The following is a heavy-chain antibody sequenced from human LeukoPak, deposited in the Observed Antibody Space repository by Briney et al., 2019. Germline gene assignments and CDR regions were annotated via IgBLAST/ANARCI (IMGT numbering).Heavy chain of an antibody. J-gene: IGHJ4*02. V-gene: IGHV4-34*01. Sequence: SETLSLTCAVYGGSFSGYYWSWIRQPPGKGLEWIGETNHSGSTNYNPSLKSRVTISVDPSKNQFSLEVTSVTAADSGVYYCTRVPDITARPCDSWGPGTMVTVSS. CDR1: GGSFSGYY. CDR2: TNHSGST. D-gene: IGHD1-1*01. CDR3: TRVPDITARPCDS.